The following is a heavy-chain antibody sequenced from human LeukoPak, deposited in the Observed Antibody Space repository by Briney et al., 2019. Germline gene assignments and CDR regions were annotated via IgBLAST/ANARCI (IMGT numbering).Heavy chain of an antibody. Sequence: AASVKVYCKVSGYTLTELSMHWVRQAPGKGLEWMGGFDLEDGETIYAQKFQGRVTMTEDTSTDTAYMELSSLRSEDTAVYYCATDRGIAAEPFDYWGQGTLVTVSS. J-gene: IGHJ4*02. CDR3: ATDRGIAAEPFDY. V-gene: IGHV1-24*01. D-gene: IGHD6-13*01. CDR1: GYTLTELS. CDR2: FDLEDGET.